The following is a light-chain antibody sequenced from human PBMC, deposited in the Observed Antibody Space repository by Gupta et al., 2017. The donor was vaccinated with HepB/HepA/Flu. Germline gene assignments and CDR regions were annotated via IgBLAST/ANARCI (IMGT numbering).Light chain of an antibody. CDR3: QSYDSSLSGWV. Sequence: QSVLTQPPSVSGAPGQRVTISCSGSSSNIGAGYDVHWYQHLPGTAPKLVIYGNNNRPSGVPDRFSGSKSGTSASLAITGLQADDEADYYCQSYDSSLSGWVFGGGTKRTVL. CDR1: SSNIGAGYD. V-gene: IGLV1-40*01. CDR2: GNN. J-gene: IGLJ2*01.